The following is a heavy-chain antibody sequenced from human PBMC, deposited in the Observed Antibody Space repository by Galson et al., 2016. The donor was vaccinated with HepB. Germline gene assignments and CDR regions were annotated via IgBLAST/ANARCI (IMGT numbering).Heavy chain of an antibody. CDR3: NAVPDGYIRDYY. V-gene: IGHV3-23*01. D-gene: IGHD5-24*01. J-gene: IGHJ4*02. CDR1: GFTFSSYA. Sequence: SLRLSCAASGFTFSSYAMSWVRQAPGKGLEWVSAISSSGAITNYADSVKGRFTISRDNSKNTLSLQMNSLKTEDTAVYYCNAVPDGYIRDYYWGQGTLVTVSS. CDR2: ISSSGAIT.